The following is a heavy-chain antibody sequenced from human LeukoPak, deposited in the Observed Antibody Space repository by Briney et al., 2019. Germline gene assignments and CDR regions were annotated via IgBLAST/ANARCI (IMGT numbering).Heavy chain of an antibody. CDR2: INPNSGGT. Sequence: ASVKVSCKASGYTFTGYYMHWVRQAPGQGLEWMGWINPNSGGTNYAQKFQGRVTMTRDTSISTAYMELSRLRSDDTAVYYCARERGGIAAAGKRVWFDPWGQGTLVTVSS. CDR1: GYTFTGYY. V-gene: IGHV1-2*02. J-gene: IGHJ5*02. D-gene: IGHD6-13*01. CDR3: ARERGGIAAAGKRVWFDP.